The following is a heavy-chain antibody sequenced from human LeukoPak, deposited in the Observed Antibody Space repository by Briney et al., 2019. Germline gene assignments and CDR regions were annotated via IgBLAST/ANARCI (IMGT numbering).Heavy chain of an antibody. Sequence: GGSLRLSCVASGITFSSYSMNWVRQAPGKGLEWVSYISSRSSTIYYADSVKGRFTISRDNAKNSLYLQMNSLRDEDTAVYYCAIRDYGGDPVFDYRGQGTLVTVSS. J-gene: IGHJ4*02. D-gene: IGHD4-23*01. CDR2: ISSRSSTI. CDR1: GITFSSYS. V-gene: IGHV3-48*02. CDR3: AIRDYGGDPVFDY.